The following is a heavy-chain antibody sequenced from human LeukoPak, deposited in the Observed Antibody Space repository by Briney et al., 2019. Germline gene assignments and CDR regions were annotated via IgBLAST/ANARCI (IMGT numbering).Heavy chain of an antibody. CDR3: ARPLGSLKEYWWFDP. Sequence: GASVKVSCKASGYILTDYYMHWVRQAPGQGLEWMGWINPNSGDTNYAQKFQGRVTMTRDTSSTTVYMELTRLRSDDTAVYYCARPLGSLKEYWWFDPWGQGTLVTVSS. CDR2: INPNSGDT. D-gene: IGHD2/OR15-2a*01. J-gene: IGHJ5*02. V-gene: IGHV1-2*02. CDR1: GYILTDYY.